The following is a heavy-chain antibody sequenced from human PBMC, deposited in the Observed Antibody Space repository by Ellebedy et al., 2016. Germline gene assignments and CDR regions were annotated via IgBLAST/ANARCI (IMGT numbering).Heavy chain of an antibody. CDR3: ERGEDRAKIGY. J-gene: IGHJ4*02. Sequence: SETLSLXXTVSGGSISSSSYYWTWIRQPPGKGLEWIGEITHDDATNYNASLKSRVTISADTSKNHFSLKLTSVTAADTAVYYCERGEDRAKIGYWGQGILVTVSS. CDR1: GGSISSSSYY. CDR2: ITHDDAT. D-gene: IGHD1-14*01. V-gene: IGHV4-39*02.